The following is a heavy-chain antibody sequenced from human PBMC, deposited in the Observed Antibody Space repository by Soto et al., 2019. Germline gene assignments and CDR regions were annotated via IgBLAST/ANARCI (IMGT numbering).Heavy chain of an antibody. CDR3: ARAGRSGYIKPDWYFDL. J-gene: IGHJ2*01. Sequence: GGSLRLSCAASGFNFSNYAMHWVRQAPGKGLEWVAVISYDGSNKYYADSVKGRFTISRDNSKNTLYLQMNSMRAEDTAVYYCARAGRSGYIKPDWYFDLWGRGTLVTASS. CDR1: GFNFSNYA. V-gene: IGHV3-30-3*01. CDR2: ISYDGSNK. D-gene: IGHD3-22*01.